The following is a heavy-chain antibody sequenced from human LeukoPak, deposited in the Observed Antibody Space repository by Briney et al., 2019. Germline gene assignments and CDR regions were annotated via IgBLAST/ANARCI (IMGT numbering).Heavy chain of an antibody. V-gene: IGHV1-2*02. CDR1: GYTFTGYY. Sequence: ASVKVSCTASGYTFTGYYMHWVRQAPGQGLEWMGWINPNSGGTNYAQKFQGRVTITADKSTSTAYMELSSLRSEDTAVYYCAREDYWGQGTLVTVSS. J-gene: IGHJ4*02. CDR2: INPNSGGT. CDR3: AREDY.